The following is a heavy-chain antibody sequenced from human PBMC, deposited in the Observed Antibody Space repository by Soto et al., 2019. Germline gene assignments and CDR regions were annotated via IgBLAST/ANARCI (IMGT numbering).Heavy chain of an antibody. CDR2: TYYSEST. Sequence: PSETLSLTCTVSGGSISSDYWTWIRQPPGKGLEWIGYTYYSESTNYNPSLKSRVTISVDTSKNQFSLKLSSVTAADTAVYYCARASIFAYYYYYMDVWGKGTTVTVSS. V-gene: IGHV4-59*12. J-gene: IGHJ6*03. CDR1: GGSISSDY. D-gene: IGHD2-21*01. CDR3: ARASIFAYYYYYMDV.